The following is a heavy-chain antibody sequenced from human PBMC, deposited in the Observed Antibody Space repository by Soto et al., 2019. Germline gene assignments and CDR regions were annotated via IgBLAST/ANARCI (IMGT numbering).Heavy chain of an antibody. D-gene: IGHD3-10*01. CDR1: GFTFSDYY. CDR2: ISSSSSYT. J-gene: IGHJ5*02. V-gene: IGHV3-11*05. Sequence: QVQLVESGGGLVKPGGSLRLSCAASGFTFSDYYMSWIRQAPGKGLEWVSYISSSSSYTNYADSVKGRFTISRDNAKNPLFLQMNSLGAEDPAVYYCAGGGAGGRNWFDPWGQGTLVTVSS. CDR3: AGGGAGGRNWFDP.